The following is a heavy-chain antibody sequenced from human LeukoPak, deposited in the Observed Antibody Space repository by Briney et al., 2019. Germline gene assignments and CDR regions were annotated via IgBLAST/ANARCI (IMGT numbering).Heavy chain of an antibody. D-gene: IGHD3-22*01. CDR2: VHYTGKT. Sequence: SETLSLTCTVSGDSISSSYWSWIRQPPGKRLEWVGYVHYTGKTNYNPSLNNRAIISVDMSKNQFSLTLTSVTLADTAVYYCARGYYDRSGSSNPFDSWGQGTLVTVSA. CDR1: GDSISSSY. CDR3: ARGYYDRSGSSNPFDS. J-gene: IGHJ4*02. V-gene: IGHV4-59*01.